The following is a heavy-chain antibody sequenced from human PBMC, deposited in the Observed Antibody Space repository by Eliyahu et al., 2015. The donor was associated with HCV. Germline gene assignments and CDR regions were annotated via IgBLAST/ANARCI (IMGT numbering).Heavy chain of an antibody. CDR3: ASGGGGIAVAGTGVWFDP. J-gene: IGHJ5*02. CDR1: GGSIXTYY. Sequence: QVQLQESGPGLVKPSETLSLTCTVSGGSIXTYYWSWIRQPPGKGLEWIGYIHYRGSTNYNPPLKSRVTISLDTSKNQFSLNLTSVTAADTAVYYCASGGGGIAVAGTGVWFDPWGQGTLVTVSS. CDR2: IHYRGST. V-gene: IGHV4-59*01. D-gene: IGHD6-19*01.